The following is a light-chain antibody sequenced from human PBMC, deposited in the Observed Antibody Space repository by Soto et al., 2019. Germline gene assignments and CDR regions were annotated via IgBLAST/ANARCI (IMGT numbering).Light chain of an antibody. CDR1: SSDVGGYNY. Sequence: QSVLTQPASVSGSPGQSITISCTGSSSDVGGYNYVSWYQQHPGKAPKLMIYEVSNRPSGISNRFSGSKSGNTASLTLSGLQAEDEADYYCVSFAGGTYVFGTGTKLTVL. CDR3: VSFAGGTYV. J-gene: IGLJ1*01. CDR2: EVS. V-gene: IGLV2-14*01.